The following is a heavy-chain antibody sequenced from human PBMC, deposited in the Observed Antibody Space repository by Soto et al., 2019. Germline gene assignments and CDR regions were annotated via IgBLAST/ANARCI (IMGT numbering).Heavy chain of an antibody. CDR3: ARLHWGGDYYDSSGYFDY. CDR2: TCYSGST. CDR1: GGSISSGGYY. J-gene: IGHJ4*02. V-gene: IGHV4-31*03. D-gene: IGHD3-22*01. Sequence: QVQLQESGPGLVKPSQTLSLTCTVSGGSISSGGYYWSWIRQHPGKGLEWIGYTCYSGSTYYNPSLKSRVTISVDTSKNQFSLKLSSVTAADTAVYYCARLHWGGDYYDSSGYFDYWGQGTLVTVSS.